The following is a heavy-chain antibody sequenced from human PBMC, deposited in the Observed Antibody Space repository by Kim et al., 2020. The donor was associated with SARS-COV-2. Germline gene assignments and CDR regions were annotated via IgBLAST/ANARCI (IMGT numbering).Heavy chain of an antibody. CDR3: ARGTGGYYYYGMDV. Sequence: ASVKVSCKASGYTFTSYGISWVRQAPGQGLEWMGWISAYNGNTNYAQKLQGRVTMTTDTSTSTAYIELRSLRSDDTAVYYCARGTGGYYYYGMDVWGQGTTVTVSS. V-gene: IGHV1-18*04. CDR2: ISAYNGNT. J-gene: IGHJ6*02. CDR1: GYTFTSYG. D-gene: IGHD7-27*01.